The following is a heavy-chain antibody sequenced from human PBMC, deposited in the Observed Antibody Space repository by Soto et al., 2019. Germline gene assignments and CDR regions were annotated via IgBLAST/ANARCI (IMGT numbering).Heavy chain of an antibody. CDR1: GYTFRNYG. CDR2: ISPYNGNT. CDR3: ARDLVSGSDFWRAYNGGYFDY. D-gene: IGHD3-3*01. V-gene: IGHV1-18*01. J-gene: IGHJ4*02. Sequence: QVQLVQSGAEVKRPGASVKVSCKASGYTFRNYGITWVRQAPGQGLEWMAWISPYNGNTNYAQDLQGRVTKTEYTSTSTAYMEPKSLTSEDTAMYYCARDLVSGSDFWRAYNGGYFDYWGQGTLVTVSS.